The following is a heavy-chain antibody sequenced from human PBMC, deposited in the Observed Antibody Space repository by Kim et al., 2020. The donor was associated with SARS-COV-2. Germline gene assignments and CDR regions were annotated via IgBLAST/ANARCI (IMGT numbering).Heavy chain of an antibody. J-gene: IGHJ6*02. D-gene: IGHD3-10*01. CDR3: AKDIALWVGELYYGMDV. V-gene: IGHV3-23*01. Sequence: NGRFTLSRDNSKNPLYLQMNSRRAEDTAVYYCAKDIALWVGELYYGMDVWGQGTTVTVSS.